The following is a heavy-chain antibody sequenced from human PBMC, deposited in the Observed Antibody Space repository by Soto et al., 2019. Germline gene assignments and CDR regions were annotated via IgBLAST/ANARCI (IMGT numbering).Heavy chain of an antibody. V-gene: IGHV1-8*01. CDR2: MNPNSGNT. D-gene: IGHD6-13*01. CDR1: GYTFASYD. CDR3: ARPGSSWYGAYYYGQDV. Sequence: ASVKVSCKASGYTFASYDINWVRQATGQGLEWMGWMNPNSGNTGYAQKFQGRVTMTRNTSISTAYMELSSLRSEDTAVYYCARPGSSWYGAYYYGQDVWGQGTSVTVSS. J-gene: IGHJ6*02.